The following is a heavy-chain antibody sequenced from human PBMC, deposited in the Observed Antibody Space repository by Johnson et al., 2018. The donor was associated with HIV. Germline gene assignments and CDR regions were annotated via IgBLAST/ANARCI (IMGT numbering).Heavy chain of an antibody. J-gene: IGHJ3*02. CDR1: GFTFDDYG. V-gene: IGHV3-66*02. Sequence: VQLVESGGSMVRPGGSRRLSCAVSGFTFDDYGMSWVRQAPGKGLEWVSILYSGGSTYYTVSVKGRFTISRDNSKNTLYLQMNSLRPEDTAVYYCARDSSNSFRFEMYAFDIWGQGTMVTVSS. D-gene: IGHD6-6*01. CDR3: ARDSSNSFRFEMYAFDI. CDR2: LYSGGST.